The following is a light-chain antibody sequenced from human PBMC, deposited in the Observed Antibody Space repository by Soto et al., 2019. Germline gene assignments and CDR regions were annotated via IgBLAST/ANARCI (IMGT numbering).Light chain of an antibody. CDR1: QSASSSY. J-gene: IGKJ5*01. Sequence: EMVLTQSPGTLSLSPAERATLSSRASQSASSSYLAWYQQKPGQAPRLLIYGASSRVTGIPDRFSGRGSGTDFSLTISKLELADFAVYYCEEYGFLITFGEGTRVEIK. CDR3: EEYGFLIT. CDR2: GAS. V-gene: IGKV3-20*01.